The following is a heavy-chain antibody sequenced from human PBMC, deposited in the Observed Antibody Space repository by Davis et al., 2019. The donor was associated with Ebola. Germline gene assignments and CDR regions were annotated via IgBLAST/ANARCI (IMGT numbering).Heavy chain of an antibody. V-gene: IGHV1-69*04. D-gene: IGHD2-2*01. CDR2: IIPILGIA. CDR1: GGTFSSYA. CDR3: ARCYQLLLPNNWFDP. J-gene: IGHJ5*02. Sequence: AASVKVSCKASGGTFSSYAISWVRQAPGQGLEWMGRIIPILGIANYAQKFQGRVTITADKSTSTAYMELSSLRSEDTAVYYCARCYQLLLPNNWFDPWGQGTLVTVSS.